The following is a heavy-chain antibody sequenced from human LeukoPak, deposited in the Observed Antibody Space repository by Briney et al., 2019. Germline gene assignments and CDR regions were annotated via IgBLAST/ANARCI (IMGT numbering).Heavy chain of an antibody. Sequence: SETLSLTCTVSGGSISSYYWSWIRQPPGKGLEWIGYIYYSGSTNYSPSLKSRVTISVDTSKNQLSLKLSSVTAADTAVYYCATYSYGSGGYFDYWGQGTLVTVSS. CDR2: IYYSGST. CDR1: GGSISSYY. J-gene: IGHJ4*02. D-gene: IGHD5-18*01. CDR3: ATYSYGSGGYFDY. V-gene: IGHV4-59*01.